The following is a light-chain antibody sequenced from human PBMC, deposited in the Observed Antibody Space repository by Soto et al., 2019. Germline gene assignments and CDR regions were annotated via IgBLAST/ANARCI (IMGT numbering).Light chain of an antibody. CDR1: QRVRSN. CDR3: QQRMNWPLT. V-gene: IGKV3-15*01. J-gene: IGKJ5*01. Sequence: EIVMTQSPATLSVSPGERATLSCRSSQRVRSNLAWYQQKPGQAPRLLIYGASTRATGIPARFSGSGSETDCTLTISSLEPEDFAVYFCQQRMNWPLTFCQGTRLEIK. CDR2: GAS.